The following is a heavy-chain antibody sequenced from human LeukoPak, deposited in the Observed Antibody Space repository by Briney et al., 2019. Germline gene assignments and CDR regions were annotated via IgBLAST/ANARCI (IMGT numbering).Heavy chain of an antibody. CDR3: VKDDGTYYFDS. D-gene: IGHD2-21*01. CDR1: GFTFSSYG. J-gene: IGHJ4*02. V-gene: IGHV3-30*02. Sequence: GGSLRLSCRASGFTFSSYGMHWVRQAPGKGLQWVAFTRYDGSNKDYADFVNGRFTISRDNSEDMLYLEMNSLSPEDTAVYYCVKDDGTYYFDSWGRGTLVTVST. CDR2: TRYDGSNK.